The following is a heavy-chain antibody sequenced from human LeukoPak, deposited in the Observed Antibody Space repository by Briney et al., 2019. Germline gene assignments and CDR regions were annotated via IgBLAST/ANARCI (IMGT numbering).Heavy chain of an antibody. D-gene: IGHD6-13*01. CDR2: IYYSGST. Sequence: SETLSLTCTVSGGSISSSSYYWGWIRQPPGKGLEWIGSIYYSGSTYYNPSLESRVTISVDTSKNQFSLKLSSVTAADTAVYYCARHHPTQQAAGIDYWGQGTLVTVSS. V-gene: IGHV4-39*01. CDR1: GGSISSSSYY. CDR3: ARHHPTQQAAGIDY. J-gene: IGHJ4*02.